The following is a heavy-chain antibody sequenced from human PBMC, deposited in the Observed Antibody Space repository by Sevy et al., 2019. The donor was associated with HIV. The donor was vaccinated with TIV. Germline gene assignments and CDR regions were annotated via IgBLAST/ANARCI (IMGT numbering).Heavy chain of an antibody. CDR3: SKDPYGYSSFPFDY. CDR1: GFTFSSYA. V-gene: IGHV3-23*01. Sequence: GGYLRLSCAASGFTFSSYAMSWVRQAPGKGLEWVSAISGSGGSTYYADSVKGRFTISRDNSKNTLYLQMNSLRAEDTAVYYCSKDPYGYSSFPFDYWGQGTLVTVSS. D-gene: IGHD5-18*01. J-gene: IGHJ4*02. CDR2: ISGSGGST.